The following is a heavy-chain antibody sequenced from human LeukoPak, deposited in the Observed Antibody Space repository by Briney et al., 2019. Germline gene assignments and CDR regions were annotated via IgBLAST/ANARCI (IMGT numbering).Heavy chain of an antibody. V-gene: IGHV3-43D*03. CDR2: ISWDGGST. CDR3: AKEYSGYDFYYFDY. CDR1: GFTFDDYA. J-gene: IGHJ4*02. D-gene: IGHD5-12*01. Sequence: GSLRLSCAASGFTFDDYAMHWVRQAPGKGLEWVSLISWDGGSTYYADSVKGRFTISRDNSKNSLYLQMNSLRAEDTALYYCAKEYSGYDFYYFDYWGQGTLVTVSS.